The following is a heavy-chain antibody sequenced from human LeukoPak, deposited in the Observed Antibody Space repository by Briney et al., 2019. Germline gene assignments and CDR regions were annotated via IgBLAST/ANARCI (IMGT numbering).Heavy chain of an antibody. V-gene: IGHV1-69*04. CDR3: ARDRYCSSTSCYLDSGAIDP. D-gene: IGHD2-2*01. J-gene: IGHJ5*02. CDR2: IIPILGIA. Sequence: SVKVSCKASGGTFSSYTISWVRQAPGQELEWMGRIIPILGIANYAQKFQGRVTITADKSTSTAYMELSSLRSEDTAVYYCARDRYCSSTSCYLDSGAIDPWGQGTLVTVSS. CDR1: GGTFSSYT.